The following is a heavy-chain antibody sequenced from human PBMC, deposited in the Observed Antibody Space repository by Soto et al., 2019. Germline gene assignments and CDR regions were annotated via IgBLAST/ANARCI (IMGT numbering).Heavy chain of an antibody. CDR1: GFTVSSKY. CDR2: IYSGGST. D-gene: IGHD4-17*01. V-gene: IGHV3-53*01. Sequence: XGSLRLFCAASGFTVSSKYMSWVRQAPGKGLEWVSVIYSGGSTYYADSVKGRFTISRDNSKNTLYLQMNSLRAGDTAVYYCARGGLEAPFDYWGQGTLVTVSS. CDR3: ARGGLEAPFDY. J-gene: IGHJ4*02.